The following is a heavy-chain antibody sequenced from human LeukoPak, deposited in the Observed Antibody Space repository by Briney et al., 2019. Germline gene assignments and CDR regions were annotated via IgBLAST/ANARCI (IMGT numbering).Heavy chain of an antibody. D-gene: IGHD6-13*01. CDR1: GYTFTSYY. CDR3: ARAPTGYSSSWLY. CDR2: INPSGGST. J-gene: IGHJ4*02. V-gene: IGHV1-46*01. Sequence: ASVRVSCKASGYTFTSYYMHWVRQAPGQGLEWMGIINPSGGSTSYAQKFQGRVTITRDTSASTAYMELSSLRSEDTAVYYCARAPTGYSSSWLYWGQGTLVTVSS.